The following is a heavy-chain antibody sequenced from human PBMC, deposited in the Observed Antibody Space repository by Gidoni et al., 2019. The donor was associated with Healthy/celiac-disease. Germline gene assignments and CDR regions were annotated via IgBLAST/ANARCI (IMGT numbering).Heavy chain of an antibody. J-gene: IGHJ4*02. CDR3: ADNKI. V-gene: IGHV1-69*01. CDR2: IIPIFGTA. CDR1: GGNFSSYA. Sequence: VQLVPSGAEVKMPWSSVTVPCKASGGNFSSYAISWVRQDPGKGLEWMGGIIPIFGTASYAQKFQGRGTITADEATSTAYMELSRLRSEDTSVYYCADNKIWGQGTLVTLSS.